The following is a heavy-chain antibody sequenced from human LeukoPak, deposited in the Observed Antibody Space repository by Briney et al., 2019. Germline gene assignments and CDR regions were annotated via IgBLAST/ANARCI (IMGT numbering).Heavy chain of an antibody. CDR3: AKENVVVAAAVPDY. D-gene: IGHD2-15*01. CDR2: ISGSGGST. V-gene: IGHV3-23*01. J-gene: IGHJ4*02. Sequence: GGSLRLSCAASGFIFSDYAMSWVRQAPGKGLEWVSVISGSGGSTYYADSVKGRFTISRDNSKNTLYLQMSSLRAEDTAVYCCAKENVVVAAAVPDYWGQGTLVTVSS. CDR1: GFIFSDYA.